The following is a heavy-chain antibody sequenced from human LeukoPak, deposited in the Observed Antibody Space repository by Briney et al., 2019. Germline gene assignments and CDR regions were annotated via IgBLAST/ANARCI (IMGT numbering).Heavy chain of an antibody. CDR3: ARAPYDYGDYDY. J-gene: IGHJ4*02. CDR2: SYRSGST. D-gene: IGHD4-17*01. Sequence: PSETLSLTRAVSGYSTSRGAYWGWIRQPTGKGLEWIGSSYRSGSTYYNPSLKTRVTISVDTSKNQFSLKLSSVTAADTAVYYCARAPYDYGDYDYWGQGTLVTVSS. V-gene: IGHV4-38-2*01. CDR1: GYSTSRGAY.